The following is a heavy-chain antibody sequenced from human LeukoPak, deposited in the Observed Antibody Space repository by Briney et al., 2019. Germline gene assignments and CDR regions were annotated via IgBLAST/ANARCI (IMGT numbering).Heavy chain of an antibody. V-gene: IGHV3-21*04. J-gene: IGHJ6*02. CDR1: GFTFSSYS. Sequence: KTGGSLRLSCAASGFTFSSYSMNWVRQAPGKGLEWVSSISSSSSYIYYADSVKGRFTISKDNAKNSLYLQMNSLRAEDTALYHCARNNGMDVWGQGTTVIVSS. CDR2: ISSSSSYI. CDR3: ARNNGMDV.